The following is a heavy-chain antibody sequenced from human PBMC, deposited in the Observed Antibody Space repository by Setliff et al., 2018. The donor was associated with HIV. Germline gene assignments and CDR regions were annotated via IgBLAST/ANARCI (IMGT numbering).Heavy chain of an antibody. CDR3: ARDGVSIVVVPAAIHYYYYMDV. CDR1: GGSIRSNRDH. Sequence: SETLSLTCNVSGGSIRSNRDHWGWIRQTPGKGLEWIGSISYSGNTYYHPSLQSRVTISLDMSKDQFSLKLSSVTAADTAVYYCARDGVSIVVVPAAIHYYYYMDVWGKGTTVTVSS. CDR2: ISYSGNT. V-gene: IGHV4-39*07. J-gene: IGHJ6*03. D-gene: IGHD2-2*02.